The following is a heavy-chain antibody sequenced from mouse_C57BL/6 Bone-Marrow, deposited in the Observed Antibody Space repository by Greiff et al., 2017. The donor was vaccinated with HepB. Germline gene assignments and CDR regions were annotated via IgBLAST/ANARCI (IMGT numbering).Heavy chain of an antibody. Sequence: QVQLQQSGAELARPGASVKMSCKASGYTFTSYTMHWVKQRPGQGLEWIGYINPSSGYTKYNQKFKDKATLTADKSSSTAYMQLSSLTSEDSAVYYCARWGVLHFDYWGQGTTLTVSS. J-gene: IGHJ2*01. D-gene: IGHD1-1*01. CDR3: ARWGVLHFDY. CDR1: GYTFTSYT. CDR2: INPSSGYT. V-gene: IGHV1-4*01.